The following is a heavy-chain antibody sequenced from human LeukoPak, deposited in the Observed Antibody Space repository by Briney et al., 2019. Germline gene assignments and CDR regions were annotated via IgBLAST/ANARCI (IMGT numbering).Heavy chain of an antibody. Sequence: PGGSLRLSCAASGFIFDDYAMHWVRQAPGKGLEWVSGISWNSGSIGYADSVKGRFTISRDNAKNSLYLQMNSLRAEDTALYYCAKGDSSPFDYWGQGTLVTVSS. D-gene: IGHD6-19*01. V-gene: IGHV3-9*01. CDR1: GFIFDDYA. CDR2: ISWNSGSI. CDR3: AKGDSSPFDY. J-gene: IGHJ4*02.